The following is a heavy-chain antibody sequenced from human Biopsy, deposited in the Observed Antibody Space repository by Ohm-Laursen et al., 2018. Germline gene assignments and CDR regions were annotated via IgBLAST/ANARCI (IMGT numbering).Heavy chain of an antibody. J-gene: IGHJ5*02. D-gene: IGHD2-8*01. CDR3: AGATYGTSLYDP. CDR2: ISHSGST. Sequence: LSLTCSVSGASISTAAYHWSWIRQLPGKGLEWIGYISHSGSTSYNPSLRSLVTISTDTSTNQFSLKVRSVTAADTATYYCAGATYGTSLYDPWGQGILVTVSS. CDR1: GASISTAAYH. V-gene: IGHV4-31*01.